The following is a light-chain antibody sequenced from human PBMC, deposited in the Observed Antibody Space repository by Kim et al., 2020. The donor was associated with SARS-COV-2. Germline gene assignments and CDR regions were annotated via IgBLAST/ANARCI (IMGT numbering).Light chain of an antibody. V-gene: IGKV3-20*01. CDR2: GAS. CDR1: QSVSSNY. CDR3: QQYGTSPLT. Sequence: EIVLTQSPGTLSLSPGERATLSCRASQSVSSNYLAWYQQKPGQAPRLLIFGASSRATGIPDRFSGSGSETDFTLTISRLEPEDFAVYYCQQYGTSPLTFGGGTKLEI. J-gene: IGKJ4*01.